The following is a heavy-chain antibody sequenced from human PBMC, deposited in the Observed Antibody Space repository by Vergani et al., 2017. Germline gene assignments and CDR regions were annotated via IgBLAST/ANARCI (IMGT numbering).Heavy chain of an antibody. CDR2: IIPIFGTA. CDR1: GYTFTSYY. V-gene: IGHV1-69*01. CDR3: ARDELGSYGLFDY. D-gene: IGHD5-18*01. Sequence: QVQLVQSGAEVKKPGASVKVSCKASGYTFTSYYMHWVRQAPGQGLEWMGGIIPIFGTANYAQKFQGRVTIAADESTSTAYMELSSLRSEDTAVYYCARDELGSYGLFDYWGQGTLVTVSS. J-gene: IGHJ4*02.